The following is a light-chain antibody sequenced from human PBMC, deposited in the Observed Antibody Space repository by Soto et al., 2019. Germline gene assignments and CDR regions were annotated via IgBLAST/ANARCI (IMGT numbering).Light chain of an antibody. V-gene: IGKV3-11*01. Sequence: EIVLTQSPATLSLYPGERATLSCRASQSVSSYLAWYQQKPGQAPRLLIYDASNRATGIPARFSGSESGTDFTLTISSLEPEDFAVYYCQQRSNWPTFGGGTKVEIK. CDR3: QQRSNWPT. CDR1: QSVSSY. CDR2: DAS. J-gene: IGKJ4*01.